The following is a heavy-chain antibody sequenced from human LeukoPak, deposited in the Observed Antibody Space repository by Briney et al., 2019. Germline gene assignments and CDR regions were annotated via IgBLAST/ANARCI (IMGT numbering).Heavy chain of an antibody. CDR3: AKGDTAMVYYYGMDV. CDR2: ISYDGSNK. Sequence: PGGSLRLSCAASGFTFSSYGMHWVRQAPGKGLEWVAVISYDGSNKYYADSVKGRFTISRDNSRNTLYLQMNSLRAEDTAVYYCAKGDTAMVYYYGMDVWGQGTTVTVSS. CDR1: GFTFSSYG. V-gene: IGHV3-30*18. J-gene: IGHJ6*02. D-gene: IGHD5-18*01.